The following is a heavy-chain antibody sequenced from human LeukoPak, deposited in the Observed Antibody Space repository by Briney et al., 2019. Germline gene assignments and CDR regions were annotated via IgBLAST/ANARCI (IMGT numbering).Heavy chain of an antibody. CDR3: AKDRQGFGFGEQLDYYYMDV. CDR2: ISGSGGST. CDR1: GFTFNNYA. J-gene: IGHJ6*03. Sequence: GGSLRLSCAASGFTFNNYAMNWVRQAPGKGLEWVSVISGSGGSTYYADSVKGRFTISRDNSKNTLYLQINSLRAEDTAVYYCAKDRQGFGFGEQLDYYYMDVWGKGTTVTVSS. D-gene: IGHD3-10*01. V-gene: IGHV3-23*01.